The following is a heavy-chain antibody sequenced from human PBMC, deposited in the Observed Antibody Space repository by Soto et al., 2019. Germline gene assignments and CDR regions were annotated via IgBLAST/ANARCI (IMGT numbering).Heavy chain of an antibody. CDR1: GGTFSSYA. Sequence: SVKVSCKASGGTFSSYAISWVRQAPGQGLEWMGGIIPIFGTANYAQKFQGRVTITADESTSTAYMELSSLRSEDTAVYYCARVGMATIKSGYYYNGMDVWGQGITVTVS. CDR2: IIPIFGTA. J-gene: IGHJ6*02. CDR3: ARVGMATIKSGYYYNGMDV. V-gene: IGHV1-69*13. D-gene: IGHD5-12*01.